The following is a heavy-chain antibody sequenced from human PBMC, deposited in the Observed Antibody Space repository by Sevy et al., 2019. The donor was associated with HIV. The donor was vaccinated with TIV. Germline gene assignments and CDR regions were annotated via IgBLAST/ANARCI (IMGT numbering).Heavy chain of an antibody. CDR3: AGDFSLKEVLGYFDY. D-gene: IGHD2-8*02. J-gene: IGHJ4*02. V-gene: IGHV3-7*01. CDR1: GFTFSSYW. CDR2: IKQDGSEK. Sequence: GGSLRLSCAASGFTFSSYWMSWVRQAPGKGLEWVANIKQDGSEKYYVDSVKGRFTISRDNAKNSLYLQMNSLRAEDTAVYYCAGDFSLKEVLGYFDYWGQGTLVTVSS.